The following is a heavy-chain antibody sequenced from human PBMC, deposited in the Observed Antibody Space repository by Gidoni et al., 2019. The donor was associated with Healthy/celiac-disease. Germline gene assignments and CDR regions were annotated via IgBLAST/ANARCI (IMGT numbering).Heavy chain of an antibody. J-gene: IGHJ5*01. CDR2: MNPNSGNT. Sequence: QVQLVQSGAEVKKPGASVKVSCKASGYTFTSYDINWVRQATGQGLEGMGWMNPNSGNTGYAQKFQGIVTMTRNTSISPAYMELSSLRSEDTAVYYCARVRISVAGTVFDSWGQGTLVTVSS. CDR3: ARVRISVAGTVFDS. CDR1: GYTFTSYD. D-gene: IGHD6-19*01. V-gene: IGHV1-8*01.